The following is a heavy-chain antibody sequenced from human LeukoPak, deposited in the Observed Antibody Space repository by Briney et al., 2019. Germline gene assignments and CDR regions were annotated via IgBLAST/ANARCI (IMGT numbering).Heavy chain of an antibody. J-gene: IGHJ6*02. Sequence: SETLSLTCAVYGGSFSGYYWSWIRQPPGKGLEWIGEINHSGSTNYNPSLKSRVTISVDTSKNQFSLKLSSVTAADTAVYYCARVSAAGMEFHYGMDVWGQGTTVFVSS. CDR1: GGSFSGYY. D-gene: IGHD6-13*01. CDR3: ARVSAAGMEFHYGMDV. V-gene: IGHV4-34*01. CDR2: INHSGST.